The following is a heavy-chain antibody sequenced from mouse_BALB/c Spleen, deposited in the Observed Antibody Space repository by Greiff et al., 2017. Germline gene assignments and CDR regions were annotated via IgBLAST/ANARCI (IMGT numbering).Heavy chain of an antibody. CDR3: ARDRYDDYAMDY. D-gene: IGHD2-14*01. CDR2: IYPGSGST. V-gene: IGHV1-55*01. J-gene: IGHJ4*01. CDR1: GYNFTSYW. Sequence: VQLQQPGAELVKPGTSVKLSCKASGYNFTSYWINWVKLRPGQGLEWLGDIYPGSGSTNYNEKFKSKATLTVDTSSSTAYMQLSSLASEDSALYYCARDRYDDYAMDYWGQGTSVTVSS.